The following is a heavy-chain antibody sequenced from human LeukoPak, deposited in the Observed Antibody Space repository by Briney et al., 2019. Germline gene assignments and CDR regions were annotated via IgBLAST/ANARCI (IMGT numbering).Heavy chain of an antibody. CDR2: INTVGDII. Sequence: GGSLRLSCAASGFTFSLYEMNWVRQAPGKGLEWVSFINTVGDIIYYRDSVKGRFTISRDHAKNSLYLRTDGLRAQDTAVYYCATDSGPTSWADFDYWGQGVLVTVSS. CDR3: ATDSGPTSWADFDY. CDR1: GFTFSLYE. J-gene: IGHJ4*02. D-gene: IGHD1-26*01. V-gene: IGHV3-48*03.